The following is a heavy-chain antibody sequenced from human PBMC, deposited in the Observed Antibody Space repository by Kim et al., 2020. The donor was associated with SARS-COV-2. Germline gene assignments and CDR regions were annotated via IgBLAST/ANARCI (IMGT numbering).Heavy chain of an antibody. CDR3: AKAGPYCSITSCYKWFDP. J-gene: IGHJ5*02. CDR1: GFTFSSYA. Sequence: GGSLRLSCAASGFTFSSYAMSWVRQAPGKGLEWVSAISGSGGSTYYADSVKGRFTISRDNSKNTLYLQMNSLRAEDTAVYYCAKAGPYCSITSCYKWFDPWGARALVTVSS. CDR2: ISGSGGST. V-gene: IGHV3-23*01. D-gene: IGHD2-2*02.